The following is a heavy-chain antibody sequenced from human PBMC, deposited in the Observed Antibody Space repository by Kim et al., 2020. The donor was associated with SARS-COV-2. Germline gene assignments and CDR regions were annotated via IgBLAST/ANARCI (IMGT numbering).Heavy chain of an antibody. Sequence: GTTYYADAVKGRFTISRDNSKNTLYLKMNSLRAEDTAVYYCAKYSSSSVNWGQGTLVTVSS. V-gene: IGHV3-23*01. D-gene: IGHD6-6*01. CDR3: AKYSSSSVN. CDR2: GTT. J-gene: IGHJ4*02.